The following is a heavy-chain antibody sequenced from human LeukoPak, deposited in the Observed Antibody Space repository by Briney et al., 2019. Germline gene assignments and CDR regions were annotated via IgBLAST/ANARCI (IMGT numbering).Heavy chain of an antibody. V-gene: IGHV4-59*08. CDR2: IDNRGST. CDR3: ARQHPPTTVTAIDY. CDR1: GVSIGSYF. Sequence: SETLSLTCTVSGVSIGSYFWSWIREPPGKGLEGIGYIDNRGSTNYNPSLKSRVTISVDTSKNQFSLKLSTVTAADTAVYYCARQHPPTTVTAIDYWGQGTLVTVSS. D-gene: IGHD4-17*01. J-gene: IGHJ4*02.